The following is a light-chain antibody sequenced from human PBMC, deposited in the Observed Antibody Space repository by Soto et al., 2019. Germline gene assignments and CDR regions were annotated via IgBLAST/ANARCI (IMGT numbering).Light chain of an antibody. CDR3: SSYGGNDWV. J-gene: IGLJ3*02. CDR2: EVH. V-gene: IGLV2-8*01. Sequence: QSALTQPPSAPGSLGQSVTFSCTGTSSDVGGYNYVSWYQQHPGKAPKLIIYEVHKRPSGVPDRFSGSKSGNTASLTVSGLRAEDEADYHCSSYGGNDWVFGGGTKLTVL. CDR1: SSDVGGYNY.